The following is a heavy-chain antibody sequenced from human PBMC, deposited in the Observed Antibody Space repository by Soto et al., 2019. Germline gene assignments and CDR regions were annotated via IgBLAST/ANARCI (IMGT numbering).Heavy chain of an antibody. D-gene: IGHD2-21*02. CDR2: IIPIFGTA. J-gene: IGHJ6*02. Sequence: QVQLVQSGAEVKKPGSSVKVSCKASGGTFSSYAIIWVRQAPGQGREWMGGIIPIFGTANYAQKFQGRVTITADESTSTAYMEVSSLRSEDTAVYDCAIRCGGDCSYYYYGMDVWGQGTTVTVSS. CDR3: AIRCGGDCSYYYYGMDV. V-gene: IGHV1-69*01. CDR1: GGTFSSYA.